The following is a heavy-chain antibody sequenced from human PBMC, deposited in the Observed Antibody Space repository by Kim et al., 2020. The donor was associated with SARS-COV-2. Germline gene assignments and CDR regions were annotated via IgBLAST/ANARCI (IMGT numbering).Heavy chain of an antibody. CDR1: GFTFSSYS. CDR2: ISSSSSYI. J-gene: IGHJ4*02. D-gene: IGHD6-13*01. V-gene: IGHV3-21*01. CDR3: ARDHEIGIAASGLFDY. Sequence: GGSLRLSCAASGFTFSSYSMNWVRQAPGKGLEWVSSISSSSSYIYYADSVKGRFTISRDNAKNSLYLQMNSLRAEDTAVYYCARDHEIGIAASGLFDYWGQGTLVTVSS.